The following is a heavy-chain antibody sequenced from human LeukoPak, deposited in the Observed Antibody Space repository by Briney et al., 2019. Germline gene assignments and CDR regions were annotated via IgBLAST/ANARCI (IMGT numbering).Heavy chain of an antibody. CDR1: GYTFTSYG. D-gene: IGHD2-2*01. CDR3: ARDRDYCSSTSCYFPNWFDP. Sequence: AASVKVSCKASGYTFTSYGISWVRQAPGQGLEWMGRISAYNGNTNYAQKLQGRVAMTTDTSTSTAYMELRSLRSDDTAVYYCARDRDYCSSTSCYFPNWFDPWGQGTLVTVSS. V-gene: IGHV1-18*01. CDR2: ISAYNGNT. J-gene: IGHJ5*02.